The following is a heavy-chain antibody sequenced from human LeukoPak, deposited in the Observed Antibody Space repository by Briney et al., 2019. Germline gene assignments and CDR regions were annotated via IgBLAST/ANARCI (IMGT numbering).Heavy chain of an antibody. CDR3: ARAGFLEWLSEYYFDY. V-gene: IGHV5-51*01. D-gene: IGHD3-3*01. CDR1: GYSFTSYW. Sequence: GESLKISCKGSGYSFTSYWIGWVRQMPGKGLEWMGIIYPGDSDTRYSPSFQGQVTISADKSISTAYLELSRLRSDDTAVYYCARAGFLEWLSEYYFDYWGQGTLVTVSS. J-gene: IGHJ4*02. CDR2: IYPGDSDT.